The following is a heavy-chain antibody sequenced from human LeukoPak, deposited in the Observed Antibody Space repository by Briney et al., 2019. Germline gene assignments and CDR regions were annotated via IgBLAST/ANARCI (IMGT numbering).Heavy chain of an antibody. CDR1: GFTFSSYG. V-gene: IGHV3-21*01. CDR2: ISSSSSYI. D-gene: IGHD1-26*01. J-gene: IGHJ4*02. Sequence: GGSLRLSCAASGFTFSSYGMNWVRQAPGKGLEWVSSISSSSSYIYYADSVKGRFTISRDNAKNSLYLQMNSLRAEDTAVYYCARGIDIVGAMDYWGQGTLVTVSS. CDR3: ARGIDIVGAMDY.